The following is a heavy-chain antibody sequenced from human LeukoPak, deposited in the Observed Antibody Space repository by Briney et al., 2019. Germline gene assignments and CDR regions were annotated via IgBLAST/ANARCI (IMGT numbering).Heavy chain of an antibody. J-gene: IGHJ5*02. CDR3: ARHSSIMGGRLTEDWLDP. Sequence: SETLSLTCSVFGGSIETHYWSWIRQSPGKGLEWIGYMSRDGNTNSNPSLKSRVTVSLDTSKKQFSLKLTSVTAADTAVYYCARHSSIMGGRLTEDWLDPWGRGTLVTLSS. V-gene: IGHV4-59*08. D-gene: IGHD2-8*01. CDR2: MSRDGNT. CDR1: GGSIETHY.